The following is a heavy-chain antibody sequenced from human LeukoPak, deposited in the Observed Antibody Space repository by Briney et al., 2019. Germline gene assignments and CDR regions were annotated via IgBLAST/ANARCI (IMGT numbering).Heavy chain of an antibody. J-gene: IGHJ4*02. CDR1: GFTFSSYA. Sequence: PGGSLRLSCAASGFTFSSYAMHWVRQAPGKGLEWVAVISYDGSNKYYADSVKGRFTISRDNSKNTLYLQMNSLRAEDTAVYYCARDRAAVVTPPLYVYWGQGTLVTVSS. V-gene: IGHV3-30-3*01. CDR2: ISYDGSNK. CDR3: ARDRAAVVTPPLYVY. D-gene: IGHD4-23*01.